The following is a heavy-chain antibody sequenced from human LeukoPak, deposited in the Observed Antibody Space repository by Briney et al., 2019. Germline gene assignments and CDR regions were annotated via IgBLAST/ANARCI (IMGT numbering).Heavy chain of an antibody. V-gene: IGHV3-74*01. CDR1: GSTFSNYW. CDR3: AKDHLAGYSYGGYYFDY. D-gene: IGHD5-18*01. J-gene: IGHJ4*02. Sequence: GGSLRLSCAASGSTFSNYWMHWVRQAPGKGLVWVSRINSDGSSTNYADSVKGRFTISRDNSKNTLYLQMSSLRGEDTAVYYCAKDHLAGYSYGGYYFDYWGQGTLVTVSS. CDR2: INSDGSST.